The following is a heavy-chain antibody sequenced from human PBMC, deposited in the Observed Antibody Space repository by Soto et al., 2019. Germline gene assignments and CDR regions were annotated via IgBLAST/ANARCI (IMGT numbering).Heavy chain of an antibody. CDR1: GVTISNGGYS. Sequence: SETLSLTCTVYGVTISNGGYSWSWIRQSPGKGLEWLGYISHLETTYYNPSFKSRVSLSIDRTRNQFSLSLSSMTAADKAVYYCVRYCSTTLCNGVATRTFDYWGQGTLVTVSS. CDR3: VRYCSTTLCNGVATRTFDY. V-gene: IGHV4-30-2*06. CDR2: ISHLETT. J-gene: IGHJ4*02. D-gene: IGHD2-2*01.